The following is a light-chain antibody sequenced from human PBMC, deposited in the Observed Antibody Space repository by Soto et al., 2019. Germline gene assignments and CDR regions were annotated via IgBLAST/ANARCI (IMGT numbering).Light chain of an antibody. CDR3: HHYDSSPPYT. CDR1: QSVSYY. Sequence: EIVLTQSPGTLSLSPGERATLSCRASQSVSYYLAWYQQKPGQAPRLLIYDASSRATGVPDRFSGSGSGTDFTLTISRLEPEDFAVYYCHHYDSSPPYTFGQGTKLEIK. V-gene: IGKV3-20*01. J-gene: IGKJ2*01. CDR2: DAS.